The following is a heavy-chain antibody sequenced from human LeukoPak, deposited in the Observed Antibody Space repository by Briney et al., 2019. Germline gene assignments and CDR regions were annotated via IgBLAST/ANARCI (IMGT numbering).Heavy chain of an antibody. CDR3: ARARGEYSSSLDYYYYGMDV. CDR2: ISAYNGNT. CDR1: GYTFTSYG. J-gene: IGHJ6*02. D-gene: IGHD6-13*01. Sequence: ASVKVSCEASGYTFTSYGISWVRQAPGQGLEWMGWISAYNGNTNYAQKLQGRVTMTTDTSTSTAYMELRSLRSDDTAVYYCARARGEYSSSLDYYYYGMDVWGQGTTVTVSS. V-gene: IGHV1-18*01.